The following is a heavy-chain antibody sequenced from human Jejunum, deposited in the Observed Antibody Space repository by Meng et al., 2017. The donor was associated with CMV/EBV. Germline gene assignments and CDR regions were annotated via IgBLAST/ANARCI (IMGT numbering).Heavy chain of an antibody. D-gene: IGHD3-22*01. Sequence: TFINYWMSWVRQAPGKGLEWVANIKQDASETYYLDSLKGRFTISRDNAENSLYLQMNSLRAEDTAVYYCASLNYYDSRGYHWYFDLWGRGTLVTVSS. CDR2: IKQDASET. J-gene: IGHJ2*01. CDR3: ASLNYYDSRGYHWYFDL. V-gene: IGHV3-7*01. CDR1: TFINYW.